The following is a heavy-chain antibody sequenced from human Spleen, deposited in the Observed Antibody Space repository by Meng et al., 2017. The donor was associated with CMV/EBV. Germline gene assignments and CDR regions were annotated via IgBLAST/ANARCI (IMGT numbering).Heavy chain of an antibody. CDR3: TRHISLDCSSTTCYTGGWGY. CDR2: IRNKANSYAT. V-gene: IGHV3-73*01. CDR1: GFTFSGSA. D-gene: IGHD2-2*02. Sequence: GESLKISCAASGFTFSGSAMHWVRQASGKGLEWVGRIRNKANSYATAYAASVKGRFTISRDDSKNTAYLQMNSLKTEDTAVYYCTRHISLDCSSTTCYTGGWGYWGQGTLVTVSS. J-gene: IGHJ4*02.